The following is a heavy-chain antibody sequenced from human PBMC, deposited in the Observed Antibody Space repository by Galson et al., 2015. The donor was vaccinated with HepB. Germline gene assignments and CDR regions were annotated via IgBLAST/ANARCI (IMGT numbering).Heavy chain of an antibody. V-gene: IGHV3-30*18. Sequence: SLRLSCAAPGFTFSSYGMHWVRQAPGKGLEWVAVISYDGSNKYYADSVKGRFTISRDNSKNTLYLQMNSLRAEDTAVYYCAKEGYYYDSSGYYPSYYFDYWGQGTLVTVSS. CDR1: GFTFSSYG. D-gene: IGHD3-22*01. CDR3: AKEGYYYDSSGYYPSYYFDY. CDR2: ISYDGSNK. J-gene: IGHJ4*02.